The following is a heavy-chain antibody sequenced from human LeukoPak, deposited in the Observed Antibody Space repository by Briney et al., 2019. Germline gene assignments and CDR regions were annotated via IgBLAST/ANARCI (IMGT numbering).Heavy chain of an antibody. D-gene: IGHD3-9*01. V-gene: IGHV4-38-2*01. Sequence: SETLSLTCAVSGYSISSGYYWGWIRQPPGKGLEWIGSIYHSGSTYYNPSLKSRVTISVDTSKNQFSLKLSSVTAADTAVYYCARVWLLSYYYYMDVWGKGTTVTVSS. J-gene: IGHJ6*03. CDR1: GYSISSGYY. CDR2: IYHSGST. CDR3: ARVWLLSYYYYMDV.